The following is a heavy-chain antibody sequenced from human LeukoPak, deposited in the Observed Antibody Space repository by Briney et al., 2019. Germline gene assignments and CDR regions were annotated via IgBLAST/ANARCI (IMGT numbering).Heavy chain of an antibody. D-gene: IGHD3-10*01. J-gene: IGHJ4*02. Sequence: GGSLRLSCAASGFTFSSYEMNWVRQAPGKGLEWVSYISSSGSTIYYADSVKGRFTISRDNAKNSLYLQMNSLRAEDTAVYYCASMVRGVTAHFDYWGQGTLVTVSS. CDR2: ISSSGSTI. CDR1: GFTFSSYE. CDR3: ASMVRGVTAHFDY. V-gene: IGHV3-48*03.